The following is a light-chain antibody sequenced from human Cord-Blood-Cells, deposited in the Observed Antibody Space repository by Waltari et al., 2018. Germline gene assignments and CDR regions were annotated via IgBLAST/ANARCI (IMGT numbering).Light chain of an antibody. CDR3: QSADSSGTYVV. Sequence: SYELTQPPSVSVSPGQTARITCSGDALPKQYAYCYQQKPGQAPWLVIYKDSGRASVMPELFSGSSSGMTVTLTIRGVQAEDEADYYCQSADSSGTYVVFGGGTKLTVL. CDR1: ALPKQY. J-gene: IGLJ2*01. V-gene: IGLV3-25*03. CDR2: KDS.